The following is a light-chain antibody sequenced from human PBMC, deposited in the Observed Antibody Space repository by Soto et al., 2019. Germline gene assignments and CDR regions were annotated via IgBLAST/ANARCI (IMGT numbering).Light chain of an antibody. J-gene: IGKJ4*01. CDR1: QSVGTT. V-gene: IGKV3-15*01. Sequence: EIVMTQSPATLSVSPGERVTLSCRASQSVGTTLAWYQQKPGQPPRLLIRGASTRATGIPDRFGGSGSGTEFTLTISSLQSEDFAVYYCQQYRTWLSFGGGTKVDIK. CDR2: GAS. CDR3: QQYRTWLS.